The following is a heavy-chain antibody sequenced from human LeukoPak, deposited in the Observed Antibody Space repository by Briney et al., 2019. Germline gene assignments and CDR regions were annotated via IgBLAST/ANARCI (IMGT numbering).Heavy chain of an antibody. CDR2: IIPILGIA. J-gene: IGHJ3*02. CDR1: GGSFSSYA. D-gene: IGHD3-10*01. V-gene: IGHV1-69*04. CDR3: ARDRGREFDAFDI. Sequence: SVKVSCKASGGSFSSYAISWVRQAPGQGLGWMGRIIPILGIANYAQKFQGRVTITADKSTSTAYMELSSLRSEDTAVYYCARDRGREFDAFDIWGQGTMVTVSS.